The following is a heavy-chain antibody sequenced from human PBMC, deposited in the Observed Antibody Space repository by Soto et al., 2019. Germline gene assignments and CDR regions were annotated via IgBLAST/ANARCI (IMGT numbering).Heavy chain of an antibody. CDR2: IIPFFKAT. V-gene: IGHV1-69*13. J-gene: IGHJ6*02. CDR3: ARDVPLNYYDGTYYYYAMDV. Sequence: GASVKVSCKASGGTFSSHAFSWVRQAPGQGLEWIGGIIPFFKATNYAQKFQGRVTITADDSTSTAYMDLSSLRSEDTAVYYCARDVPLNYYDGTYYYYAMDVWGQGTTVTVSS. D-gene: IGHD3-16*01. CDR1: GGTFSSHA.